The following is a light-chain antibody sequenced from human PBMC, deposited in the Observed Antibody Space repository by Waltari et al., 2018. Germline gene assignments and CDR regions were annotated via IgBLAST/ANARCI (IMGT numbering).Light chain of an antibody. J-gene: IGKJ4*01. Sequence: DIVMTQSPDSLAVSLGERATINRKSSQSVLYSSDNRNYLAWYQQKPGQPPNLLIYWASTRESGVPDRFSGSGSGTDFTLTISSLQAEDVAVYYCQQYYITPLSFGGGTKVEIK. CDR1: QSVLYSSDNRNY. CDR3: QQYYITPLS. CDR2: WAS. V-gene: IGKV4-1*01.